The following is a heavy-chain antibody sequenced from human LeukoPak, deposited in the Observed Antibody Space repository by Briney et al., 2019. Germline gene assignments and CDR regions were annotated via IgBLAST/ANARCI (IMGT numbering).Heavy chain of an antibody. CDR1: GGTFSSYA. V-gene: IGHV1-69*05. CDR3: ARSRETYYYDSSGYCLDY. Sequence: SVKVSCKASGGTFSSYAISWVRQAPGQGLEWMGGIIPIFGTANYAQKFQGRVTITTDESTSTAYMELSSLRSEDTAVYYCARSRETYYYDSSGYCLDYWGQGTLVTVSS. D-gene: IGHD3-22*01. J-gene: IGHJ4*02. CDR2: IIPIFGTA.